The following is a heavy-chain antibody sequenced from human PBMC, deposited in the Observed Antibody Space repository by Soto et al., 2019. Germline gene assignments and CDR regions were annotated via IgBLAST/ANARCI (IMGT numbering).Heavy chain of an antibody. CDR2: ISDSGGTT. D-gene: IGHD2-15*01. CDR1: GFTFSSYA. CDR3: ATPGGCGTYYFDY. V-gene: IGHV3-23*01. J-gene: IGHJ4*02. Sequence: EVQLLESGGGLVQPGGSLRRSCAASGFTFSSYAMSWVRQAPGKGLEWVSAISDSGGTTYYAGSVKGRFTISRDNSKITLYLQMNSLRAEDTAVYYCATPGGCGTYYFDYWGQGTLVTVSS.